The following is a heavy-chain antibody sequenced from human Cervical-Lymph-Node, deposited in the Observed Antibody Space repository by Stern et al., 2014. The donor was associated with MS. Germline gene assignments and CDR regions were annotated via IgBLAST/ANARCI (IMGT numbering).Heavy chain of an antibody. D-gene: IGHD6-19*01. CDR3: ARGIAVERPQH. V-gene: IGHV1-69*12. CDR1: GGTFSSDA. CDR2: IIPIFGTA. Sequence: QDPLVQSGAEVKKPGSSEKVSCKASGGTFSSDAISWVRQAPGQGLERMGGIIPIFGTANYAQKFQGRVTITADESTSTAYMELSSLRSEDTAVYYCARGIAVERPQHWGQGTLVTVSS. J-gene: IGHJ1*01.